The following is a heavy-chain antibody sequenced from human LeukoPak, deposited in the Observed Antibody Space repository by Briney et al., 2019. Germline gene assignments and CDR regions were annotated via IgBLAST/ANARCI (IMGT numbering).Heavy chain of an antibody. CDR1: GGSFSGYY. D-gene: IGHD1-26*01. Sequence: PSETLSLTCAVYGGSFSGYYWSWIRQPPGKGLEWIGEINHSGSTNYNPSLKSRVTISVDTSKNQFSLKLSSVTAADTAVYYCARGHRSYNYWGQGTLVTVSP. CDR3: ARGHRSYNY. V-gene: IGHV4-34*01. CDR2: INHSGST. J-gene: IGHJ4*02.